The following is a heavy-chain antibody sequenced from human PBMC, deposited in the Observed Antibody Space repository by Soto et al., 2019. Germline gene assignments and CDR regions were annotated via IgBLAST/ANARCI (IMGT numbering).Heavy chain of an antibody. V-gene: IGHV3-7*04. CDR2: IKPDGSEK. Sequence: GGSLRLSCAASGFTFSSHWMSGVRQAPGKGLEWVANIKPDGSEKWFVDSVKGRFTISRDNAKNSLYLQMNSLRAEDTAVYYCARGDYYDSSGPFSDAFDTWGQGTMVTVSS. D-gene: IGHD3-22*01. CDR3: ARGDYYDSSGPFSDAFDT. CDR1: GFTFSSHW. J-gene: IGHJ3*02.